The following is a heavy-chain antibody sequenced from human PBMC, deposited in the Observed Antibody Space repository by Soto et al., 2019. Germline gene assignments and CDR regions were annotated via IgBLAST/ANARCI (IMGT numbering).Heavy chain of an antibody. V-gene: IGHV1-18*01. CDR3: ARGRYGDY. Sequence: QVNLVQSGAEVKKPGASVKVSCKGSGYGFTTYGITWVRQAPGQGLEWMAWISAHNGNTNYAQKLQGRVTVTRDTSTSTGYMELRSLRSDDTAVYYCARGRYGDYWGQGALVTVSS. J-gene: IGHJ4*02. CDR1: GYGFTTYG. CDR2: ISAHNGNT. D-gene: IGHD1-1*01.